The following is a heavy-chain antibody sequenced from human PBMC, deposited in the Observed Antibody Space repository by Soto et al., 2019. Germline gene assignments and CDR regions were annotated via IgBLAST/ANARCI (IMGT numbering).Heavy chain of an antibody. CDR3: VRDQPADAQLFDF. Sequence: GGSLRLCCAASGFTFNTYWMHWVRLTPGEGLMWVSRIDTDGRGTGYADSVRGRFTISRDNARNTLYLQMNSLRDDDSAVYYCVRDQPADAQLFDFWGQGTLVTVSS. D-gene: IGHD5-18*01. V-gene: IGHV3-74*01. CDR1: GFTFNTYW. J-gene: IGHJ4*01. CDR2: IDTDGRGT.